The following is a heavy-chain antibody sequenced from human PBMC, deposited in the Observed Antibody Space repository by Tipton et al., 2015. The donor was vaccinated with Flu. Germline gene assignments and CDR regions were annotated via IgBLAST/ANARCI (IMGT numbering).Heavy chain of an antibody. V-gene: IGHV3-74*03. Sequence: SLRLSCAASGFTFSRHWMHWIRQAPGEGPVWVSRIQNDGSDTKYADSVKGRFTISRDNAKNSLSLQMDSLRGDDTAVYYCAGGSGWLITDWGQGTLVTVSS. D-gene: IGHD6-19*01. CDR3: AGGSGWLITD. CDR2: IQNDGSDT. J-gene: IGHJ4*02. CDR1: GFTFSRHW.